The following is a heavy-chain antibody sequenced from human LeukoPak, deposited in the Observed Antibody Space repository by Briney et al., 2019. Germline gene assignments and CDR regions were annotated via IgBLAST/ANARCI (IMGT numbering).Heavy chain of an antibody. J-gene: IGHJ4*02. V-gene: IGHV3-30*18. CDR1: GFTFSSYG. CDR3: AKERMEVMTY. CDR2: ISYDGSNK. Sequence: GGSLRLSYAASGFTFSSYGMHWVRQAPGKGLEWVAVISYDGSNKYYADSVKGRFTISRDNSKNTLYLQMNSLRAEDTAVYYCAKERMEVMTYWGQGTLVTVSS. D-gene: IGHD2-21*02.